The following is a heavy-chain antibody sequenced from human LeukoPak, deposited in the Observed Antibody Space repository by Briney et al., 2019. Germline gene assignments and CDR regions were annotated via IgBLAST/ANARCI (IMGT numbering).Heavy chain of an antibody. V-gene: IGHV3-23*01. J-gene: IGHJ4*02. D-gene: IGHD5-24*01. CDR1: GFTFSSYA. CDR3: AKDPRWLPQGH. CDR2: ISGSGGST. Sequence: GGSLRLSCAASGFTFSSYAMSWVRQAPGKGLEWVSAISGSGGSTYYADSVKGRFTISRDNSKNTLYLQMNSLRAEDTAVCYCAKDPRWLPQGHWGQGTLVTVSS.